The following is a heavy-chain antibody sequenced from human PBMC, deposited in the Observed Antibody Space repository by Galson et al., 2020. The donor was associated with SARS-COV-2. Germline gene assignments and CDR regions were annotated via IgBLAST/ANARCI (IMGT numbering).Heavy chain of an antibody. J-gene: IGHJ3*02. V-gene: IGHV4-31*03. CDR1: GGSISNEGYY. Sequence: SQTLSLTCTVSGGSISNEGYYWGWIRQLPGEGLEWLAYIYFTGSAYYNPSLKSRVTISVDTSKNQFSLRLSSVTAADTAVYYCARDNRVAAIKRGAFDIWGQGTMVTVSS. CDR3: ARDNRVAAIKRGAFDI. D-gene: IGHD6-13*01. CDR2: IYFTGSA.